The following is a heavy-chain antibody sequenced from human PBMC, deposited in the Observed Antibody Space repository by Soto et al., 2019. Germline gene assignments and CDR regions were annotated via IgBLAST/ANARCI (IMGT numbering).Heavy chain of an antibody. CDR3: AKGGSSWSKAVTWFDX. J-gene: IGHJ5*02. CDR1: GFTFSSYA. V-gene: IGHV3-23*01. CDR2: ISGSGGST. D-gene: IGHD6-13*01. Sequence: GGSLRLSFAASGFTFSSYAMSWVRQAPGKGLEWVSAISGSGGSTYYADSVKVRFTISRDNSKNTLYLQMNSLRAEDTAVYYCAKGGSSWSKAVTWFDXWGQGTLVTVSX.